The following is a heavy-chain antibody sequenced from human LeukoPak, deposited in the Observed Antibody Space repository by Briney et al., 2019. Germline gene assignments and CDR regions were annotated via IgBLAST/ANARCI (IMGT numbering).Heavy chain of an antibody. V-gene: IGHV3-21*01. D-gene: IGHD2-15*01. Sequence: PGGSLRLSCAASGFTFSSYSMNWVRQAPGKGLEWVSSISSSSSYIYYADSVKGRFTISRDNAKNSLYLQMNSLRAEDTAVYYCARARIDGWRRTWYYFDYWGQGTLVTVSS. CDR1: GFTFSSYS. CDR2: ISSSSSYI. J-gene: IGHJ4*02. CDR3: ARARIDGWRRTWYYFDY.